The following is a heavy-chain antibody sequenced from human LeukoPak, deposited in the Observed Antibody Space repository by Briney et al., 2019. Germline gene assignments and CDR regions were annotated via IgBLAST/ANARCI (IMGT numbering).Heavy chain of an antibody. J-gene: IGHJ6*03. CDR1: GFTFSSYW. CDR3: ASRLRPKNYYYMDV. CDR2: IKQDGSEK. V-gene: IGHV3-7*03. Sequence: GGSLRLSCAASGFTFSSYWMSWVRQAPGKGLEWVANIKQDGSEKYYVDSVKGRFTISRDNAKNSLYLQMNSLRAEDTAVYYCASRLRPKNYYYMDVWGKGTTVTISS. D-gene: IGHD4-17*01.